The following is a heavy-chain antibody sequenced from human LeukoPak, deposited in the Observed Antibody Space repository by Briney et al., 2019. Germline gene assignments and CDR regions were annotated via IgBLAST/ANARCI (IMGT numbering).Heavy chain of an antibody. Sequence: GESLKISCKGSGYSLTSYWIGWVRQMPGKGLEWMGIIYPGDSDTRYSPSFQGQVTISADKSISTAYLQWSSLKASDTAMYYCARSHWYYDILTGYYPPYYYYGMDVWGQGTTVTVSS. V-gene: IGHV5-51*01. D-gene: IGHD3-9*01. J-gene: IGHJ6*02. CDR2: IYPGDSDT. CDR3: ARSHWYYDILTGYYPPYYYYGMDV. CDR1: GYSLTSYW.